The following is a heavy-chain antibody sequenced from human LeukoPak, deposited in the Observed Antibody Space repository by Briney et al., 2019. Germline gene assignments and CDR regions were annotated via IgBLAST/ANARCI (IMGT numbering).Heavy chain of an antibody. D-gene: IGHD2-2*01. CDR3: ARDSGCSSTSCYNWFDP. CDR1: GGSFSGYY. Sequence: PSETLSLTCAVYGGSFSGYYWSWIRQPPGKGLERIGEINHSGSTNYNPSLKSRVTISVNTSKNQFSLKLSSVTAADTAVYYCARDSGCSSTSCYNWFDPWGQGTLVTVSS. V-gene: IGHV4-34*01. CDR2: INHSGST. J-gene: IGHJ5*02.